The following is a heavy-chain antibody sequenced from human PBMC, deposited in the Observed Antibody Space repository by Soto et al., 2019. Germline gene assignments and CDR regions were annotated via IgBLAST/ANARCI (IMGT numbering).Heavy chain of an antibody. J-gene: IGHJ4*02. Sequence: QVEVVQSGGGVVQPGKSLRLSCAASGFIFSDYGVHWARQAPGKGLQWVAFISNNATHEYYADSVKGRFTISRDNSKNMVYLQVKSLRPEDTAVYYCVPNFDYWGQGTLVTVSP. CDR1: GFIFSDYG. CDR3: VPNFDY. V-gene: IGHV3-30-3*01. CDR2: ISNNATHE.